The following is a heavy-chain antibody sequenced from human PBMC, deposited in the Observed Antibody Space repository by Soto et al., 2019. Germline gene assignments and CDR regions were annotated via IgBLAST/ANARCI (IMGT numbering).Heavy chain of an antibody. J-gene: IGHJ3*02. CDR3: AKDIGVLLERGGAFDI. CDR1: GFTFDDYA. Sequence: EVQLVESGGGLVQPGRSLRLSCAASGFTFDDYAMHWVRQAPGKGLEWVSGISWNSGSIGYADSVKGRFTISRDNAKNSLDLQMNSLRAEDTALYYCAKDIGVLLERGGAFDIWGQGTMVTVSS. D-gene: IGHD3-10*01. CDR2: ISWNSGSI. V-gene: IGHV3-9*01.